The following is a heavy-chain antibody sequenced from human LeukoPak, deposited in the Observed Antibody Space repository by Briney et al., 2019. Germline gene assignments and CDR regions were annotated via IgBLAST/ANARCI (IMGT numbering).Heavy chain of an antibody. D-gene: IGHD2-15*01. CDR1: EFTFSSYG. J-gene: IGHJ5*02. Sequence: GGSLRLSCAASEFTFSSYGMSWVRQAPGKGLEWVSSISGSGGSTQYADSVQGRFAISRDNAKSSLFLQMNSLSAEDTAVYYCARDPVVVGNWFDPWGQGTLVIVSS. V-gene: IGHV3-21*01. CDR2: ISGSGGST. CDR3: ARDPVVVGNWFDP.